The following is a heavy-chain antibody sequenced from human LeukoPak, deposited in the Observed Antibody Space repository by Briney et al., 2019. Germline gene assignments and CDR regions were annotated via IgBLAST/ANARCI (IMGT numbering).Heavy chain of an antibody. J-gene: IGHJ4*02. CDR2: ISDGGSST. CDR1: EFTFSTYG. V-gene: IGHV3-23*01. CDR3: AKRVRYGSGNYHFDH. D-gene: IGHD3-10*01. Sequence: GGSLRLSCGASEFTFSTYGMSWVRQAPGKGLEWVSAISDGGSSTYYADSVKGRFTISRDNSKNTLYLQMNSLTAEDTAVYYCAKRVRYGSGNYHFDHWGQGTLVTVSS.